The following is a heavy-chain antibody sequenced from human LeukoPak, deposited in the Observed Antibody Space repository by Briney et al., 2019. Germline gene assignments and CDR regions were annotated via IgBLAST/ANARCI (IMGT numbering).Heavy chain of an antibody. CDR3: ARDGDCSSTSCYTANYYYYMDV. Sequence: GASVKVSCKASGGTFSSYAISWVRQAPGQGLEWMGGIIPIFGTANYAQKFQGRVTITADESTSTAYMELSSLRSEDTAVCYCARDGDCSSTSCYTANYYYYMDVWGKGTTVTVSS. D-gene: IGHD2-2*02. V-gene: IGHV1-69*13. J-gene: IGHJ6*03. CDR1: GGTFSSYA. CDR2: IIPIFGTA.